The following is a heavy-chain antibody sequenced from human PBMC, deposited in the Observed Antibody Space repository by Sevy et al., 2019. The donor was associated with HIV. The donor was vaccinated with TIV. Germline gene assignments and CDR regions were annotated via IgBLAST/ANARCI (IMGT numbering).Heavy chain of an antibody. CDR1: GYTFTDYY. Sequence: ASVKVSCKASGYTFTDYYIHWMRQAPGQGLEWMGWINPNSDAPLYAQKFQGRITMTTDTSTSTAYMELSRLRSDDTAVYFCARALYLDSIGYHSAYAFDIWAQGTMVTVSS. D-gene: IGHD3-22*01. J-gene: IGHJ3*02. V-gene: IGHV1-2*02. CDR3: ARALYLDSIGYHSAYAFDI. CDR2: INPNSDAP.